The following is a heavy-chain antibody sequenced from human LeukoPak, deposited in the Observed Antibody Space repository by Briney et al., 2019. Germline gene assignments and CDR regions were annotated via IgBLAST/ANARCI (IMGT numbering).Heavy chain of an antibody. CDR2: ISPYNGNT. J-gene: IGHJ4*02. D-gene: IGHD4-17*01. CDR3: AREWPYGDYVSYDS. CDR1: GYTFTTYV. Sequence: ASVKVSCTASGYTFTTYVVSWVRQAPGQGLEWMGWISPYNGNTNYAQKLHGRVTMTTETSTNTAYMELRSLRSDDTAVYYCAREWPYGDYVSYDSWGQGTLVTVSS. V-gene: IGHV1-18*01.